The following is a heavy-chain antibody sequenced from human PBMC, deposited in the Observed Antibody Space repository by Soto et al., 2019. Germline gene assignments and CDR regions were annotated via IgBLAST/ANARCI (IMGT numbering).Heavy chain of an antibody. CDR3: ARRQISPPTRGAASARGAMAV. V-gene: IGHV3-33*01. Sequence: PGGSLRLSCAASGVTFNNYGMHWVRQAPGKGLEWVAVIWNDGNGYYYANSVKGRFTISRDNSKNTLYLQMSSLRAEDTAVYYCARRQISPPTRGAASARGAMAVWAQGTTVTVPS. D-gene: IGHD6-13*01. J-gene: IGHJ6*02. CDR1: GVTFNNYG. CDR2: IWNDGNGY.